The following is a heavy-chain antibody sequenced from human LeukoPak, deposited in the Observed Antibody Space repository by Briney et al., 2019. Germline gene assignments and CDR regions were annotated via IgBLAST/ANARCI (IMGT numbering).Heavy chain of an antibody. Sequence: GGSLRLSCAASGFTFSSYSMNWVRQAPGKGLEWVSSISSSSSYINYADSVKGRFTISRDNAKNSLYLQMNSLRAEDTAVYYCASGVTGDYWGQGTLVTVSS. D-gene: IGHD2-21*02. CDR2: ISSSSSYI. CDR3: ASGVTGDY. J-gene: IGHJ4*02. V-gene: IGHV3-21*01. CDR1: GFTFSSYS.